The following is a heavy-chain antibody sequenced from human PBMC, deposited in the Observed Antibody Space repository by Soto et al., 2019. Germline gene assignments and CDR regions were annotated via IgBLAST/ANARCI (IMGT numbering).Heavy chain of an antibody. Sequence: VQLVESGGGVVQPGRSLRLSCAASGFTFSDYAMHWVRQAPGKGLEWVAVVSHDGRNTHYADSVKGRFTISRDSSKNTVSLEMTSLRAEDTAVYYCEKGARKWLVTSDFNYWGQGALVTVSS. D-gene: IGHD6-19*01. CDR2: VSHDGRNT. CDR1: GFTFSDYA. CDR3: EKGARKWLVTSDFNY. J-gene: IGHJ4*02. V-gene: IGHV3-30*18.